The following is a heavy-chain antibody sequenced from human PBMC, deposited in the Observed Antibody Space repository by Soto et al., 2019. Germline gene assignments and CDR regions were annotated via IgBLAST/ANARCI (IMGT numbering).Heavy chain of an antibody. CDR3: ARDSGATIAPEDFKH. V-gene: IGHV3-7*01. Sequence: TGGSLRLSCAAYGFTFSSYWMSWVRQAPGKGLEWVANIKQDGSEKYYVDSVKGRFTISRDNAKNSLYLQMNSLRAEDTAVYYCARDSGATIAPEDFKHWGQGPLVTVSS. CDR1: GFTFSSYW. D-gene: IGHD5-12*01. CDR2: IKQDGSEK. J-gene: IGHJ1*01.